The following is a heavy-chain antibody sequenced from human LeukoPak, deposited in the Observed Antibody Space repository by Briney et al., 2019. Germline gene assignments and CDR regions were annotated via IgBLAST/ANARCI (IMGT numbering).Heavy chain of an antibody. V-gene: IGHV3-7*03. CDR3: ARDNVINRYYGSGKDRLRWFDP. D-gene: IGHD3-10*01. CDR2: IKQDGNEK. Sequence: PGGSLRLSCAASGFTFSSYGMHWVRQAPGKGLEWVANIKQDGNEKYYVESVKGRFIISRDNAKNSLYLQMNSLRAEDTALYYCARDNVINRYYGSGKDRLRWFDPWGQGTLVTVSS. CDR1: GFTFSSYG. J-gene: IGHJ5*02.